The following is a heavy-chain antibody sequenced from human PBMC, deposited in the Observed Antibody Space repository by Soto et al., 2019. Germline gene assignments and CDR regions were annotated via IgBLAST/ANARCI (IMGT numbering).Heavy chain of an antibody. CDR1: GFTFSSYS. D-gene: IGHD6-13*01. V-gene: IGHV3-21*01. J-gene: IGHJ6*02. CDR2: ISSSSSYI. CDR3: ARGRGAAGTDSVQYYGMDV. Sequence: EVQLVESGGGLVKPGGSLRLSCAASGFTFSSYSMNWVRQAPGKGLEWVSSISSSSSYIYYADSVKGRFTISSDNAKNSLYLQMNSLRADHTAVYYCARGRGAAGTDSVQYYGMDVWGQGTTVTVSS.